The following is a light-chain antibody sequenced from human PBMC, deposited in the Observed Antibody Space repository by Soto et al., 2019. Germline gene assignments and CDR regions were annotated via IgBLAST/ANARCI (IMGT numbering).Light chain of an antibody. V-gene: IGLV2-14*03. CDR1: SSDVGGYNY. J-gene: IGLJ2*01. Sequence: QSALTHPASVSGSPGQSITISCTGTSSDVGGYNYVSWYQQHPGKAPKLMIYDVSNRPSGVSNRFSGSKSGNTASLTISGLQAEDEADYYCSSYTSSSTPGVFGGGTKVTVL. CDR3: SSYTSSSTPGV. CDR2: DVS.